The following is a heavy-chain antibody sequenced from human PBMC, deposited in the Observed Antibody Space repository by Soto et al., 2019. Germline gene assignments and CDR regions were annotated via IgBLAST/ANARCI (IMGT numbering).Heavy chain of an antibody. CDR3: ARDSKTMVATIDY. CDR2: IWYDGSNK. D-gene: IGHD1-26*01. J-gene: IGHJ4*02. Sequence: QVQLVESGGGVVQSGRSLRLSCAASGFTFSTYGMHWVRQAPGKGLEWVAVIWYDGSNKYYADSVKGRFTISRENSRNTLYLQMNSLRAEDTAFYYCARDSKTMVATIDYWGQGTLVTVSS. CDR1: GFTFSTYG. V-gene: IGHV3-33*01.